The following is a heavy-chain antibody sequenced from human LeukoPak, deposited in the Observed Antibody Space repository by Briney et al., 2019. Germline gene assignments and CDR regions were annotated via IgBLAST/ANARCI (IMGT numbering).Heavy chain of an antibody. J-gene: IGHJ3*01. CDR1: GFTFSSYT. Sequence: GGSLRLSCAASGFTFSSYTMNWVREAPGRGLEWVSSISSSSGYIYYADLVKGRFTISRDNAKNSLYLQMNSLRAEDTAVYYCARDGPGINGTLGLWGQGTMVIVSS. CDR2: ISSSSGYI. V-gene: IGHV3-21*01. CDR3: ARDGPGINGTLGL. D-gene: IGHD1-7*01.